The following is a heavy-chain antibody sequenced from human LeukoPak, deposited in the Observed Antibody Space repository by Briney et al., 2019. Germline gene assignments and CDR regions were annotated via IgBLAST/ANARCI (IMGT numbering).Heavy chain of an antibody. V-gene: IGHV3-7*01. CDR1: GFTFSSYW. J-gene: IGHJ4*02. CDR3: ARGSTTVTSRGYFDF. CDR2: IKQDGSEK. Sequence: GGSLRLSCAASGFTFSSYWMSWVRQAPGKGLEWVANIKQDGSEKSYVDSVKGRFTISRDNARNSLYLQMNSLRAEDTAVYYCARGSTTVTSRGYFDFWGRGTLVTVSS. D-gene: IGHD4-17*01.